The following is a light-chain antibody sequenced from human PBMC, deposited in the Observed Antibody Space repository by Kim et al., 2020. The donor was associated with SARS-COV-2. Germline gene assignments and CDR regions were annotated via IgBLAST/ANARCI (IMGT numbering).Light chain of an antibody. J-gene: IGLJ1*01. CDR2: GTN. Sequence: SSELTQDPAVSVALGQTVRITCQGDILRKSFAAWYQQKPGQAPVLVAYGTNHRPSGIPDRFSGSNSDTTASLTITGAQAEDEADYYSHSRDISNNHHVFGAGTKVTVL. CDR3: HSRDISNNHHV. V-gene: IGLV3-19*01. CDR1: ILRKSF.